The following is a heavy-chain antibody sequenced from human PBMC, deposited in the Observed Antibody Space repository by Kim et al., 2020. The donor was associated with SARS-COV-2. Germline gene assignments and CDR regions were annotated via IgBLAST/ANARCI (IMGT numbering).Heavy chain of an antibody. V-gene: IGHV4-61*02. Sequence: NYNPSLNSRVTISVDTPKNQFSLKLSSVTAADTAVYYCARETINWFDPWGQGTLVTVSS. CDR3: ARETINWFDP. J-gene: IGHJ5*02.